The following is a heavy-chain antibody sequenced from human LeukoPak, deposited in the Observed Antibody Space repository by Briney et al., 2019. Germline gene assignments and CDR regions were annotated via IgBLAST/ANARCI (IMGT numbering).Heavy chain of an antibody. V-gene: IGHV3-7*01. J-gene: IGHJ4*02. Sequence: GGSLRLSCAASGFTYSSYWMSWVRQAPGKGLEWVANIKQDGSEKYYVDSVKGRFTISRDNAKNSLYLQMNSLRAEDTAVYYCAREDLLLSTLFDYWGQGTLVTVSS. CDR1: GFTYSSYW. D-gene: IGHD3-16*02. CDR2: IKQDGSEK. CDR3: AREDLLLSTLFDY.